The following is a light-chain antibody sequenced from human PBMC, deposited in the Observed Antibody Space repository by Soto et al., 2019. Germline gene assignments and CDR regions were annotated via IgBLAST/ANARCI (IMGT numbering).Light chain of an antibody. CDR3: ATWDNNLKAVV. V-gene: IGLV1-51*01. CDR2: DNN. J-gene: IGLJ3*02. Sequence: QSVLTQPPSVSAAPGQKVTISCSGRSSNIGNNPVSWYQKFPGTAPKLLISDNNERPSGIPDRFSGSKSGTSATLAITGLQTGDEGDYYCATWDNNLKAVVFGGGTKLTVL. CDR1: SSNIGNNP.